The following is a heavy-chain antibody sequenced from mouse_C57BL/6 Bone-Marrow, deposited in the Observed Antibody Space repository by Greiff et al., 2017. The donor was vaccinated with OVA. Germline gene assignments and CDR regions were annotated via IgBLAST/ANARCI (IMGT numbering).Heavy chain of an antibody. CDR2: SRNKANDYTT. Sequence: EVHLVESGGGLVQSGRSLRLSCATSGFTFSDFYMEWVRQAPGKGLEWIAASRNKANDYTTEYSASVKGRFIVSRDTSQSILYLQMNALRAEDTAIYYCARATVVARYFDVWGTGTTVTVSS. CDR1: GFTFSDFY. V-gene: IGHV7-1*01. CDR3: ARATVVARYFDV. J-gene: IGHJ1*03. D-gene: IGHD1-1*01.